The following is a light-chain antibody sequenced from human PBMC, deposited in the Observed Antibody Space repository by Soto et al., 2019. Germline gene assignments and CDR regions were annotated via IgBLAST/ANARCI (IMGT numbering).Light chain of an antibody. J-gene: IGKJ4*01. CDR2: AAS. CDR1: QGISSY. Sequence: DTQLTQSPSFLSASVGDRVTITCRASQGISSYLVWYQQKPGKAPKLLMYAASTLQSGVPSRFSGSGSGTEFTLTISRLQPEDFATYYCQQLNSYPLTFGGGTKVDIK. CDR3: QQLNSYPLT. V-gene: IGKV1-9*01.